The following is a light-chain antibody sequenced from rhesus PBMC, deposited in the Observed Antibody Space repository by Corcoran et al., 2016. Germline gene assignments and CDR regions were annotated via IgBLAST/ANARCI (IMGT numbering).Light chain of an antibody. J-gene: IGKJ4*01. CDR1: ENVNNY. CDR3: QQKYDRPLT. V-gene: IGKV1-74*01. Sequence: DIQMTQSPSSLSASVGDRVTITCRTSENVNNYFNWYQQKPGKAPNLLSYMASTLQSGVPSRFSGNGTGTEYTITITSLQSEDVATYYCQQKYDRPLTFGGGTKVEIK. CDR2: MAS.